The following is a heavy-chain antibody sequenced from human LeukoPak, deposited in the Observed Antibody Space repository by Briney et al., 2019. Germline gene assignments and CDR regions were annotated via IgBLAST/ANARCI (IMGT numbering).Heavy chain of an antibody. CDR1: GFTFSSYS. CDR3: AREEDTAMVSYDY. J-gene: IGHJ4*02. Sequence: GGSLRLSCAASGFTFSSYSMNWVRQAPGKGLEWASYISSSSSTIYYADSVKGRFTISRDNAKNSLYLQMNSLRAEDTAVYYCAREEDTAMVSYDYWGQRTLVTVSS. CDR2: ISSSSSTI. D-gene: IGHD5-18*01. V-gene: IGHV3-48*01.